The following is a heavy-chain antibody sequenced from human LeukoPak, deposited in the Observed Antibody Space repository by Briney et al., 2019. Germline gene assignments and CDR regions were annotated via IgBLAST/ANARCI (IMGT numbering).Heavy chain of an antibody. J-gene: IGHJ4*02. Sequence: SQTLSLTCTVSGGSISSGGYYWSWIRQHPGKGLEWIGYIYYSGSTYYNPSLKSRVTISVDTSKNQFSLKLSSVTAADTAVYYCARGGYGSPEIFDYWGQGTLVTVSS. V-gene: IGHV4-31*03. D-gene: IGHD5-24*01. CDR3: ARGGYGSPEIFDY. CDR2: IYYSGST. CDR1: GGSISSGGYY.